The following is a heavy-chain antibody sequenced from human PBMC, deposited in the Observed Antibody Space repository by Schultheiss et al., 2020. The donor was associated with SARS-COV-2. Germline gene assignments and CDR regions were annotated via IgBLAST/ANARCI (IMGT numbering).Heavy chain of an antibody. J-gene: IGHJ4*02. CDR3: AKDGANYYDSSGYSG. CDR1: GFTFSSYG. CDR2: IKQDGSEK. D-gene: IGHD3-22*01. Sequence: GGSLRLSCSASGFTFSSYGMHWVRQAPGKGLEWVANIKQDGSEKYYVDSVKGRFTISRDNAKNTLYLQMNSLRAEDTAVYYCAKDGANYYDSSGYSGWGQGTLVTVSS. V-gene: IGHV3-7*03.